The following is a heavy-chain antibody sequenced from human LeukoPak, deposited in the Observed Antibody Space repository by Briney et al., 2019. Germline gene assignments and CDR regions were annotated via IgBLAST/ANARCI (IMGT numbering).Heavy chain of an antibody. V-gene: IGHV4-39*02. D-gene: IGHD2-21*01. CDR1: GFTFSSYAMH. CDR3: SAVVVVLNYFDY. J-gene: IGHJ4*02. CDR2: VYYSGNT. Sequence: GSLRLSCAASGFTFSSYAMHWVRQAPGKGLEWIGNVYYSGNTYYNPSLKSRVTISVDTSKNHFSLKLSSVTAADTAVYYCSAVVVVLNYFDYWGQGTLVTVSS.